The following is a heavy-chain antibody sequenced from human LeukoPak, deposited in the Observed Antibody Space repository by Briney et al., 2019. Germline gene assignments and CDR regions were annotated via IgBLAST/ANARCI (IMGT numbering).Heavy chain of an antibody. V-gene: IGHV3-11*01. D-gene: IGHD1-26*01. J-gene: IGHJ5*02. Sequence: GGSLRLSCAAPGFTFSDYYMRWIRQAPGKGLEWVSYISRSGSTIYYADSVKGRFTISRDNAKTSLYLQMNSLRAEDTAVYYCARSVRGRYYAPFDPWGQGTLVTVSS. CDR2: ISRSGSTI. CDR1: GFTFSDYY. CDR3: ARSVRGRYYAPFDP.